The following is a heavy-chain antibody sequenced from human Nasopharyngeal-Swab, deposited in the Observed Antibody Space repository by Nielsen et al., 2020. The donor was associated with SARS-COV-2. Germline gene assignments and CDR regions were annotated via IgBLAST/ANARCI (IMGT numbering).Heavy chain of an antibody. Sequence: GGSLRLSCAASGFTFNSYVMIWVRQAPGEGLEWVSYITVSGDATNYAESVKGRFTISRDNSKNLLYLQMNSLRVEDTATYYCAPDPNCGLGYWGRGTLVTVSS. D-gene: IGHD2-21*01. V-gene: IGHV3-23*01. J-gene: IGHJ4*02. CDR3: APDPNCGLGY. CDR1: GFTFNSYV. CDR2: ITVSGDAT.